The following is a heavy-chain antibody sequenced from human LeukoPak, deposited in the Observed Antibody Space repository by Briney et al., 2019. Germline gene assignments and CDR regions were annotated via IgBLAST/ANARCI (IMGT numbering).Heavy chain of an antibody. J-gene: IGHJ4*02. CDR2: MNPNSGNT. D-gene: IGHD2-21*01. CDR1: GYTFTSYD. Sequence: ASVKVSCKASGYTFTSYDINWARQATGQGLEWMGWMNPNSGNTGYAQKFQGRVTMTRSTSISTAYMELSSLRFEDTAVYYCTRSVRNGHIDYWGQGTLVTVSS. V-gene: IGHV1-8*01. CDR3: TRSVRNGHIDY.